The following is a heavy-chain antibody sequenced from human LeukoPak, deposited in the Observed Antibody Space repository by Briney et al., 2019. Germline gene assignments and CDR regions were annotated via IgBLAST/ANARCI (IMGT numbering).Heavy chain of an antibody. D-gene: IGHD2-15*01. CDR1: GFNFFSYG. CDR3: AKEFRCSGGSCYRALDY. Sequence: PGRSLRLSCGASGFNFFSYGMHWVRQAPGKGLEWMALIRYDGSNKYYADSVKGRFTISRDNSKNILYLQMNSLRAEDTALYYCAKEFRCSGGSCYRALDYWGQGTLVTVSS. J-gene: IGHJ4*02. CDR2: IRYDGSNK. V-gene: IGHV3-30*02.